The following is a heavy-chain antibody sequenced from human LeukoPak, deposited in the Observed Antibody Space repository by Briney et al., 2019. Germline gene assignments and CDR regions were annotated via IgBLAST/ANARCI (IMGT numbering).Heavy chain of an antibody. CDR2: IYTSGST. D-gene: IGHD3-10*01. V-gene: IGHV4-4*07. CDR3: ARSYYYGSGSYSGMDV. Sequence: SETLSLTCTVSGGSISSYYWSWIRQPAGKGLGWIGRIYTSGSTNYNPSLKSRVTMSVDTSKNQFSLKLSSVTAADTAVYYCARSYYYGSGSYSGMDVWGQGTTVTVSS. CDR1: GGSISSYY. J-gene: IGHJ6*02.